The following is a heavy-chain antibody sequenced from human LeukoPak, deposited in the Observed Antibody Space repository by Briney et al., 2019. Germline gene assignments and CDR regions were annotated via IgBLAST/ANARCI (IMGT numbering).Heavy chain of an antibody. J-gene: IGHJ5*02. D-gene: IGHD3-22*01. CDR1: GYTFTGYY. CDR2: INPNSGGT. Sequence: ASVKVSCKASGYTFTGYYMHWVRQAPGQGLEWMGWINPNSGGTNYAQKFQGRVTTTRDTSISTAYMELSRLRSDDTAVYYCARALPDYYDSSDPNWFDPWGQGTLVTVSS. CDR3: ARALPDYYDSSDPNWFDP. V-gene: IGHV1-2*02.